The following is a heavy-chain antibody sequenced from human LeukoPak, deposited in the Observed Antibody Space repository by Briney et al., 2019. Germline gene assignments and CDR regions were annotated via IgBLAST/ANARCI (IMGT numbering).Heavy chain of an antibody. V-gene: IGHV3-49*04. J-gene: IGHJ4*02. CDR1: GFTFSDYA. CDR3: TYGLTMNPFDY. D-gene: IGHD1-14*01. CDR2: IRSKAYGGTT. Sequence: GGSLRLSCTTSGFTFSDYAKSWGRQTPGKGLEWVGFIRSKAYGGTTEYAASVKGRFTISRDDSKSIAYLQMNSLKTEDTAFYYCTYGLTMNPFDYWGQGTLVTVSS.